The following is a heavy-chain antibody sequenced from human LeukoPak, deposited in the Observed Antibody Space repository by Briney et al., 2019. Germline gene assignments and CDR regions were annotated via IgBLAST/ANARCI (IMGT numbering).Heavy chain of an antibody. V-gene: IGHV4-34*01. D-gene: IGHD3-22*01. CDR1: GGSFSGYQ. Sequence: SETLSLTCAVYGGSFSGYQWSWIRQPPGKGLECIGEINHSGSTNYNPSLKSRLTISVDTSKNQFSLKLTSVTAADTAVYYCARGYSYGSPLSSYYDSSGYSYHDAFDIWGQGTMVTVSS. J-gene: IGHJ3*02. CDR3: ARGYSYGSPLSSYYDSSGYSYHDAFDI. CDR2: INHSGST.